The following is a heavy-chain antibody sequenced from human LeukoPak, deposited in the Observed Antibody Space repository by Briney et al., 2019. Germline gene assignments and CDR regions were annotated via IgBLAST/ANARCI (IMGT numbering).Heavy chain of an antibody. D-gene: IGHD2-2*01. V-gene: IGHV3-11*01. J-gene: IGHJ5*02. Sequence: GGSLRLSCAASGFTFSDYYMSWIRQAPGKGLEWVSYISTSGTTIYYEGSVKGRFTISRDNAKNSLYLQMNSLRAEDTAVYYCARRQLNLDPWGQGTLVTVSS. CDR3: ARRQLNLDP. CDR2: ISTSGTTI. CDR1: GFTFSDYY.